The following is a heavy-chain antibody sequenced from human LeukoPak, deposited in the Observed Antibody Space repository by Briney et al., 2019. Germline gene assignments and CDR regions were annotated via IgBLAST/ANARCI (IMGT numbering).Heavy chain of an antibody. CDR2: ISAYNGDT. V-gene: IGHV1-18*01. Sequence: ASVKVSCKASGFTFTSHGFTGVRQAPGQGLEWMGWISAYNGDTHSAERFQGRVTLTTDTSTSTAYMELRSLRSDDTAVCYCARKQTSLSLDFWGQGTLVTVSS. CDR1: GFTFTSHG. J-gene: IGHJ4*02. D-gene: IGHD2/OR15-2a*01. CDR3: ARKQTSLSLDF.